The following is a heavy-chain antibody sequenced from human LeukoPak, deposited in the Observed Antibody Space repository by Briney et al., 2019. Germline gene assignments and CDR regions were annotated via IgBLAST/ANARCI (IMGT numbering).Heavy chain of an antibody. V-gene: IGHV1-46*01. CDR3: ARSNWGSPKFDY. D-gene: IGHD7-27*01. CDR1: GYTFTSYG. Sequence: GASVKVSCKASGYTFTSYGISWVRPAPGQGLEWMGIINPSGGSTSYAQKFQGRVTMTRDTSTSTVYMELSSLRSEDTAVYYCARSNWGSPKFDYWGQGTLVTVSS. CDR2: INPSGGST. J-gene: IGHJ4*02.